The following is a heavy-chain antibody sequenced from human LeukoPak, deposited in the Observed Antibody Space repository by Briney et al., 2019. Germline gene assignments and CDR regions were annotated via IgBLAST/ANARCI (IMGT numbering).Heavy chain of an antibody. CDR3: ARGVKLYDFCSGYPAHPHFDY. CDR1: GSSISSYY. Sequence: PSETLSLTCTVSGSSISSYYWSWIRQPPGKGLEWIGYIYYSGSTNYNPSLKSRVTISVDTSKNQFSLKLSSVTAADTAVYYCARGVKLYDFCSGYPAHPHFDYWGQGTLVTVSS. CDR2: IYYSGST. D-gene: IGHD3-3*01. V-gene: IGHV4-59*01. J-gene: IGHJ4*02.